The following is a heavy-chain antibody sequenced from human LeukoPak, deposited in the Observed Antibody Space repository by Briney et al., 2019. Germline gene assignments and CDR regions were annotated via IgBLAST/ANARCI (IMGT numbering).Heavy chain of an antibody. CDR3: APRGYPTVFHY. CDR1: GFTFCSYA. Sequence: GGSLRLSCAASGFTFCSYAMSWVRQAPGKGLEWVSAIGGSGSTTYYADSVKGRFTISRDNSKNTALLQMNSLRAEDTAVHYCAPRGYPTVFHYWGQGTLVTVSS. CDR2: IGGSGSTT. D-gene: IGHD3-10*01. V-gene: IGHV3-23*01. J-gene: IGHJ4*02.